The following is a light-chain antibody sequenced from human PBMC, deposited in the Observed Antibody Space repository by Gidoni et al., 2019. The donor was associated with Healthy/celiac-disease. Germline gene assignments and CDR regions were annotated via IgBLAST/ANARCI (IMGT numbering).Light chain of an antibody. CDR3: QERSNSPLT. Sequence: EIVLTQSPATLSLSPGERATLSCRASQSVSSYLAWYQQKPGQAPRLLIYDASYRATVIPTRFSGSGCGTDCTLNISSVEPEGFAVYYSQERSNSPLTFGGGTKVEIK. V-gene: IGKV3-11*01. CDR1: QSVSSY. J-gene: IGKJ4*01. CDR2: DAS.